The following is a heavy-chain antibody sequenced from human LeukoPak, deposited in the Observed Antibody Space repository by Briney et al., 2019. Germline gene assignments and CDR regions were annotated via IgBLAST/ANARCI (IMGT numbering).Heavy chain of an antibody. CDR3: ARVKGSNWFDP. V-gene: IGHV4-59*01. J-gene: IGHJ5*02. D-gene: IGHD6-6*01. Sequence: PSETLSFTCTVSGVSISIYYWSWIRQPPGKGLEWIGYIYNSESTYYNPSLKSRVTISLDTSKNQFSLRLNSVTAADTAVYYCARVKGSNWFDPWGQGTLVTVSS. CDR2: IYNSEST. CDR1: GVSISIYY.